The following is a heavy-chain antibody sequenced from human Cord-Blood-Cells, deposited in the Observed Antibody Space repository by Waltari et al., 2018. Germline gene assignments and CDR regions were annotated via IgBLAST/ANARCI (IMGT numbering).Heavy chain of an antibody. V-gene: IGHV3-73*01. CDR3: TSLAGQGGGGY. D-gene: IGHD3-10*01. CDR1: GFTFSGSA. Sequence: AASGFTFSGSAMHWVRQASGKGLEWVGRIRSKANSYATAYAASVKGRFTISRDDSKNTAYLQMNSLKTEDTAVYYCTSLAGQGGGGYWGQGTLVTVSS. CDR2: IRSKANSYAT. J-gene: IGHJ4*02.